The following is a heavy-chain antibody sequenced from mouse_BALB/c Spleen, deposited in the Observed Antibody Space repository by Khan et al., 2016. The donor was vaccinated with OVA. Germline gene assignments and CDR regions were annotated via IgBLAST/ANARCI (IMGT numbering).Heavy chain of an antibody. CDR3: ARRNYFGYTFAY. D-gene: IGHD1-2*01. V-gene: IGHV1-77*01. CDR2: ISPGSGDT. Sequence: QVQLKQSGAELARPGASVKLSCKASGYTFTDYYINWVKLRTGQGLEWIGEISPGSGDTYYNERFKGKATLTADKSSSTAYMQLSSLTSEASAAYYCARRNYFGYTFAYWGQGTLVTVSA. CDR1: GYTFTDYY. J-gene: IGHJ3*01.